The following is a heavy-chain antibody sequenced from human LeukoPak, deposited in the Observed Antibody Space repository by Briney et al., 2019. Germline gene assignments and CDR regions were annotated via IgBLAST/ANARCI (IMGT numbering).Heavy chain of an antibody. CDR1: GFTFSSYG. D-gene: IGHD6-13*01. CDR3: AKDRVGGSSWFFDY. J-gene: IGHJ4*02. V-gene: IGHV3-33*06. Sequence: GRSLRLSCAASGFTFSSYGMHWVRQAPGKGLEWVAVIWYDGSNKYYADSVKGRFTISRDNSKNTQYLQMNSLRAEDTAVYYCAKDRVGGSSWFFDYWGQGTLVTVSS. CDR2: IWYDGSNK.